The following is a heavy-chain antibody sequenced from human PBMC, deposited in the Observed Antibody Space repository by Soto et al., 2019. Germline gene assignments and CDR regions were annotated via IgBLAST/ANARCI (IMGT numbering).Heavy chain of an antibody. CDR3: VRDLYWAFDY. Sequence: QVQLVQSGAEVRQPGASVKVSCKASGYSFTTYGMIWVRQAPGQGREYMGWINGYGHGAKYVQRFQGRFSMTTDTSTPTFYMDVRSLTAGDTAVYFCVRDLYWAFDYWGQGTVVIVSP. V-gene: IGHV1-18*01. CDR2: INGYGHGA. D-gene: IGHD2-8*02. CDR1: GYSFTTYG. J-gene: IGHJ4*02.